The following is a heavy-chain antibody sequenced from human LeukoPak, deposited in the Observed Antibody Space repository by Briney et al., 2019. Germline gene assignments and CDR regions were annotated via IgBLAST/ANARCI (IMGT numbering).Heavy chain of an antibody. D-gene: IGHD3-22*01. J-gene: IGHJ4*02. CDR2: MNPNSGNT. Sequence: ASVKVSCKASGYTFASYDINWVRQATGQGLEWMGWMNPNSGNTGYAQKFQGRVTMTRNTSISTAYMELSSLRSEDTAVYYCARGGYYGSSGYYYVALFDYWGQGTLVTVSS. V-gene: IGHV1-8*01. CDR3: ARGGYYGSSGYYYVALFDY. CDR1: GYTFASYD.